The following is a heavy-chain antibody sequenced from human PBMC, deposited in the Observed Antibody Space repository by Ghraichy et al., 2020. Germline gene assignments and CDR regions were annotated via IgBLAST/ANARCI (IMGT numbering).Heavy chain of an antibody. J-gene: IGHJ4*02. CDR1: GFSFSSYA. CDR2: ISGGGST. Sequence: GESLNISCAASGFSFSSYAMTWVRQGPGKGLEWVSAISGGGSTYYADSVKGRFTISRDNSKNTLFLQMNSLRADDTAVYYCAKDLTSWGPNCFDDWGQGTLVTVAS. CDR3: AKDLTSWGPNCFDD. V-gene: IGHV3-23*01. D-gene: IGHD3-16*01.